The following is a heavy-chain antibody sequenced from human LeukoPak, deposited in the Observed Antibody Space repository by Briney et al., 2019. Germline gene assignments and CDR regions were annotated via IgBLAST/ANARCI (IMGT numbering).Heavy chain of an antibody. D-gene: IGHD1-26*01. Sequence: SVKVSCKASGGTFSSYAISWVRQAPGQGLEWMGGIIPIFGTANYAQKFQGRVTITADESTSTAYMELSSLRSEDTAVYYCARDSMGATRWFDPWGQGTLVTVSS. V-gene: IGHV1-69*13. J-gene: IGHJ5*02. CDR3: ARDSMGATRWFDP. CDR1: GGTFSSYA. CDR2: IIPIFGTA.